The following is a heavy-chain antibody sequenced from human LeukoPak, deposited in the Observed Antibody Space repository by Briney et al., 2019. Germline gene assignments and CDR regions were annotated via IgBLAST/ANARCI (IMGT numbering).Heavy chain of an antibody. CDR2: IKSDGSET. D-gene: IGHD3-10*01. J-gene: IGHJ5*02. V-gene: IGHV3-7*05. Sequence: GGSLRLSCAASGFTFSSYWMSWVRQAPGKGLEWVANIKSDGSETYYVDSVKGRFTISRDNAKNSLYLQMNSLRPEDTAVYYCVRGSSGTAVRGISWAWFDPWGQGTLVTVSS. CDR1: GFTFSSYW. CDR3: VRGSSGTAVRGISWAWFDP.